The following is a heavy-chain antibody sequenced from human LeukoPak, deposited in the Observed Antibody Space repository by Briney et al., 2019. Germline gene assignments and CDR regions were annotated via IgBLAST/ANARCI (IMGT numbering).Heavy chain of an antibody. V-gene: IGHV3-74*03. CDR1: GFTFTSYW. CDR2: INSDGSTT. D-gene: IGHD6-19*01. CDR3: ATGGSSGWYHFEY. Sequence: GGSLRLSCAASGFTFTSYWMHWVRQAPGKGLVWVALINSDGSTTKYADSVKGRFTMSRDNAKNTLYLEMNSLRGEDTAVYYCATGGSSGWYHFEYWGQGTLVTVSS. J-gene: IGHJ4*02.